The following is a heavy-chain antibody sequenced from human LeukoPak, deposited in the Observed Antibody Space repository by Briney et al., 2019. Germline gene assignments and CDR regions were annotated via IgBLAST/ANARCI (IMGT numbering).Heavy chain of an antibody. J-gene: IGHJ4*02. CDR2: IDQSGTT. CDR1: GGSFSGYY. D-gene: IGHD3-10*01. CDR3: ARVPHYYFGYGYFDS. V-gene: IGHV4-34*01. Sequence: PSETLSLTCVVYGGSFSGYYGSWIRQPPGKGLGWIGEIDQSGTTNYNPSLKSRVSISVDTSKKQFSLTLPSMTAADTAVYYCARVPHYYFGYGYFDSWGQGTLVTVSS.